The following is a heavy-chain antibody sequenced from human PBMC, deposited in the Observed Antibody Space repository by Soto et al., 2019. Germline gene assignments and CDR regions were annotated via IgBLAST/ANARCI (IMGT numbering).Heavy chain of an antibody. CDR2: VYHDGSKE. Sequence: QVQLVESGGGVVQPGRSLRLSCEASGFTFSDYGMNWVRQAPGKGLEWVAIVYHDGSKEYYAEAVRGRFSISRDNSKNKLYLQMNSLRVEDTAVYFCARGDPVDNWGQGARVTVSS. CDR3: ARGDPVDN. V-gene: IGHV3-33*01. J-gene: IGHJ4*02. CDR1: GFTFSDYG.